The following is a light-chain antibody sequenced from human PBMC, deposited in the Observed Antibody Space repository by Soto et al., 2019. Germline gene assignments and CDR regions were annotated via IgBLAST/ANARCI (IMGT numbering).Light chain of an antibody. V-gene: IGLV2-14*01. Sequence: QSALTQPASVSGSPGQSITISCTGTSSDVGGYNYVSWYQQHPGNAPKLMIYDVSNRPSGVSNRFSGSKSGNTASLTISGLKAAAAADYYCSSYTSSSTLFGGGTKLTVL. CDR1: SSDVGGYNY. CDR3: SSYTSSSTL. J-gene: IGLJ2*01. CDR2: DVS.